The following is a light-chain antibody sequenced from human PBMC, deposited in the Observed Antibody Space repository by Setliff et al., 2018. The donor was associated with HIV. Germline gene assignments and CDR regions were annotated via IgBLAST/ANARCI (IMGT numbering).Light chain of an antibody. CDR3: QQYGNSPSYS. Sequence: EIVLTQSPGTLSLSPGERATLSCRASQSVRSSYLAWYQQKPGQAPRLLIYGASSRATGIPDRFSGSGSGTDFTLTISRLEPEDFAVYYCQQYGNSPSYSFGQGTKVDIK. CDR1: QSVRSSY. J-gene: IGKJ2*03. CDR2: GAS. V-gene: IGKV3-20*01.